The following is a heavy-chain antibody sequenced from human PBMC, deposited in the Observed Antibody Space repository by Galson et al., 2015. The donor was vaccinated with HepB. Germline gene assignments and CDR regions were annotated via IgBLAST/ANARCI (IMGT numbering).Heavy chain of an antibody. V-gene: IGHV3-13*01. D-gene: IGHD3-9*01. Sequence: SLRLSCAASGFTFSSYDMHWVRQATGKGLEWVSAIGTAGDTYYPGSVKGRFTISRENAKNSLYLQMNSLRAGDTAVYYCAKGGRRYFDWLLSVGAFDIWGQGTMVTVSS. CDR1: GFTFSSYD. CDR2: IGTAGDT. J-gene: IGHJ3*02. CDR3: AKGGRRYFDWLLSVGAFDI.